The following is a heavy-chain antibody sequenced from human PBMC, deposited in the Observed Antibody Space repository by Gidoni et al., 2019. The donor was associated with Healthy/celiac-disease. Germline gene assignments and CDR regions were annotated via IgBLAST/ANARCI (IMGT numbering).Heavy chain of an antibody. V-gene: IGHV4-30-2*01. D-gene: IGHD3-22*01. J-gene: IGHJ3*02. Sequence: QLQLQESGSGLVKPSQTLSLTCAVSGGSISSGGYSWSWIRQPPGKGLEWIGYIYHSGSTYYNPSLKSRVTISVDRSKNQFSLKLSSVTAADTAVYYCAISRELGYYDSSGASDAFDIWGQGTMVTVSS. CDR1: GGSISSGGYS. CDR2: IYHSGST. CDR3: AISRELGYYDSSGASDAFDI.